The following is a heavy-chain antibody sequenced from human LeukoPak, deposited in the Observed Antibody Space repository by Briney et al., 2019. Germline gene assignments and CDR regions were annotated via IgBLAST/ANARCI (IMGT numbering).Heavy chain of an antibody. CDR3: ARVPSLTGGGGIDY. V-gene: IGHV1-46*01. J-gene: IGHJ4*02. D-gene: IGHD1-20*01. Sequence: ASVKVSCKASGYTFTNSPIGWVRQAPGQGLEWMGIINPSGGSTSSAQKFQGRVTMTRDTSTSTVYMELSSLRSEDTAVYYCARVPSLTGGGGIDYWGQGTLVTVSS. CDR1: GYTFTNSP. CDR2: INPSGGST.